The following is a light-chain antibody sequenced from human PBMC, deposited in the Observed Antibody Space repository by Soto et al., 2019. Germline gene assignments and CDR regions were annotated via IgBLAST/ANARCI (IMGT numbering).Light chain of an antibody. CDR3: QQYATSTGT. CDR2: GAS. J-gene: IGKJ1*01. Sequence: EIVMTQSPATLSVSPWEGATLSCRASQSVSSKLAWYQQKPGQAPRLLIYGASSRATGIPDRFSGSGSGTDFTLTISRLEPEDFAVYYCQQYATSTGTFGQGTKVDIK. CDR1: QSVSSK. V-gene: IGKV3-20*01.